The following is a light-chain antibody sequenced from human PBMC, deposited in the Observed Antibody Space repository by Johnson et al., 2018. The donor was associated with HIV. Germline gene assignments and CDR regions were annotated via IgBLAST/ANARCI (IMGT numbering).Light chain of an antibody. CDR1: SSNIGRNY. V-gene: IGLV1-51*01. CDR3: GTWVGSLSACV. J-gene: IGLJ1*01. CDR2: DNN. Sequence: SVLTQPPSVSAAPGQKVTISCSGSSSNIGRNYVSWYQQLPGTAPKLLIFDNNKRPSGIPARFSGSKSGTSATLGITGLQTGDEADYYCGTWVGSLSACVFGTGTKVTVL.